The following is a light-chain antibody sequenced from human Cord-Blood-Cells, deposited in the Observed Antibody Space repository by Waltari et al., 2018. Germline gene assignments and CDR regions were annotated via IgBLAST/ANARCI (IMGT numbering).Light chain of an antibody. Sequence: DIVLTHSPATLSLSPGERATLPCRPRQSVSSHLAWYQQKPGQAPRLLIYDASTRATGIPARFSGSGSGTDFTLTISSLEPEDFAVYYCQQRSNWPRLTFGGGTKVEIK. CDR1: QSVSSH. V-gene: IGKV3-11*01. CDR3: QQRSNWPRLT. CDR2: DAS. J-gene: IGKJ4*01.